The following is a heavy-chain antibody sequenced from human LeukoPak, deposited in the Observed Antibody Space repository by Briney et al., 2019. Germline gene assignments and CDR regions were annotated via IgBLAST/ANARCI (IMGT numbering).Heavy chain of an antibody. V-gene: IGHV4-34*01. CDR1: GGSFSGFY. J-gene: IGHJ4*02. D-gene: IGHD3-10*01. Sequence: SETLSLTCAVYGGSFSGFYWSLIRHPPGKGLEWIGEINHSGSTNYNPSLKSRVTISVDTSKNQFSLKLSSVTAADTAVYYCASSGNWGQGTLVTVSS. CDR2: INHSGST. CDR3: ASSGN.